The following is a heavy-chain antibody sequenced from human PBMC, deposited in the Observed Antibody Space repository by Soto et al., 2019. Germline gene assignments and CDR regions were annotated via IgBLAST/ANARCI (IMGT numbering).Heavy chain of an antibody. Sequence: GASVKVSCKASGGTFSSYAISWVRQAPGQGLEWMGGIIPIFGTANYAQKFQGRVTITAGESTSTAYMELSSLRSEDTAVYYCASPIAGSYYDYVFDYWGQGTLVTVSS. CDR3: ASPIAGSYYDYVFDY. D-gene: IGHD1-26*01. J-gene: IGHJ4*02. CDR1: GGTFSSYA. CDR2: IIPIFGTA. V-gene: IGHV1-69*13.